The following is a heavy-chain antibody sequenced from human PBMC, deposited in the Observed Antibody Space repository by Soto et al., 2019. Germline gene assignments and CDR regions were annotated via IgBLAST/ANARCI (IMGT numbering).Heavy chain of an antibody. V-gene: IGHV1-18*01. D-gene: IGHD6-6*01. CDR3: GIGAAPWYFDL. CDR2: ISAYNGNT. CDR1: GYTFTSYG. Sequence: ASVKVSCKASGYTFTSYGISWVRQAPGQGREWMGWISAYNGNTNYAQKLQGRDTMTTDTSTSTAYMELRSLRSDDTAVYYCGIGAAPWYFDLWGRGTLVTVSS. J-gene: IGHJ2*01.